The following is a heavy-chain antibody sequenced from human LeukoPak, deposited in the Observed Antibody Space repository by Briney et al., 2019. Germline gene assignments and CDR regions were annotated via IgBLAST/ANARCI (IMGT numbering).Heavy chain of an antibody. J-gene: IGHJ4*02. CDR1: GFTFSSYT. D-gene: IGHD6-13*01. CDR2: ISGSGGTT. V-gene: IGHV3-23*01. Sequence: PGGSLRLSCAASGFTFSSYTMTWVRQAPGKGLEWVSVISGSGGTTYYADSVKGRFTISRDNSKNTLYLQMNSLRAEDTALYYCAKGRTGYRPDFWGQGTLVTVAS. CDR3: AKGRTGYRPDF.